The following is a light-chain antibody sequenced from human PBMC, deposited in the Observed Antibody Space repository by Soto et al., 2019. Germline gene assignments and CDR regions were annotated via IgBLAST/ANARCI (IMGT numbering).Light chain of an antibody. J-gene: IGKJ1*01. Sequence: EIVLTQSPGTLSLSPGERATLSCRARQSVSSSYLAWYQQKPGQAPRLLIYGASSRATGIPDRFSGSGSGTDFTLTISRLEPEDFAVYYCQQYGSSFRAFGQGTKVEIK. CDR2: GAS. CDR1: QSVSSSY. V-gene: IGKV3-20*01. CDR3: QQYGSSFRA.